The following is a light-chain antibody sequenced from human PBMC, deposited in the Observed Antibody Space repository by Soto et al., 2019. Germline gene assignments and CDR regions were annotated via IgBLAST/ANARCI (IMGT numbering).Light chain of an antibody. CDR3: QQYNNSPFT. CDR2: GAS. V-gene: IGKV3-15*01. CDR1: QSVSSN. Sequence: IGMTQSPATLSVSPGERAPLSCRARQSVSSNLAWYQQKPGQAPTLLIYGASARASGIPARFSGSGSGTEFPLTISSLQSEDFAVYYCQQYNNSPFTFGQWTKLESK. J-gene: IGKJ2*01.